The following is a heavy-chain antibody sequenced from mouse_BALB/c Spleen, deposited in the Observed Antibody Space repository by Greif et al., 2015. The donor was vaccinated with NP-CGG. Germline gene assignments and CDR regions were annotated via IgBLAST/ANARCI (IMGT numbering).Heavy chain of an antibody. CDR2: IWGDGST. Sequence: VQGVESGPDLVAPSQSLSITCTVSGFSLTSYGVHWVRQPPGKGLEWLVVIWGDGSTTYNSALKSRLSISKDNSKSQVFLKMNSLQTDDTAMYYCARHHYYGSSYAMDYWGQGTSVTVSS. V-gene: IGHV2-6-2*01. J-gene: IGHJ4*01. D-gene: IGHD1-1*01. CDR1: GFSLTSYG. CDR3: ARHHYYGSSYAMDY.